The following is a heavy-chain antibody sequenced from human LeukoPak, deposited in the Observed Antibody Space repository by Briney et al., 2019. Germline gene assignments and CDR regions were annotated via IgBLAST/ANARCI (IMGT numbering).Heavy chain of an antibody. Sequence: SVKVSCKASGGTFSSSSISWVRQAPGQGLEWMGGIIPIFGTANYAQKFQGRVTITADESTSTAYMEPSSLRSEDTAVYYCASVLSSSWCIYFDYWGQGTLVTVSS. J-gene: IGHJ4*02. CDR3: ASVLSSSWCIYFDY. CDR1: GGTFSSSS. V-gene: IGHV1-69*13. CDR2: IIPIFGTA. D-gene: IGHD6-13*01.